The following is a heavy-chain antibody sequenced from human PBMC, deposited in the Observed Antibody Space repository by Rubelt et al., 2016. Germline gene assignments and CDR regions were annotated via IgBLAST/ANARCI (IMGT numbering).Heavy chain of an antibody. Sequence: QLQLQESGPGLVKPSETLSLTCTVSGGSISSSSYYWGWIRQPPGKGLEWIGGINRSGRTNYNPSRQGRVTISVDTSTNRVSLKLTSVTAADTAVYYCARHSIERSTKTGGFDYWGQGTLVTVSS. CDR3: ARHSIERSTKTGGFDY. CDR1: GGSISSSSYY. J-gene: IGHJ4*02. V-gene: IGHV4-39*01. D-gene: IGHD2-8*01. CDR2: INRSGRT.